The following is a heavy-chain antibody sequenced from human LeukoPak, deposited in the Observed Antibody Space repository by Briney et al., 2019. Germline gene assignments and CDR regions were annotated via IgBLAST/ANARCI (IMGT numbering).Heavy chain of an antibody. CDR2: INHSGST. V-gene: IGHV4-34*01. D-gene: IGHD6-13*01. CDR1: GGSFSGYY. J-gene: IGHJ5*02. CDR3: ATGIAAADNWFDP. Sequence: PSETLSLTCAVYGGSFSGYYWSWIRQPPGKGLEWIGEINHSGSTNYNPSLKRRVTISVDTSKNQFSLKLSSVTAADTAVYYCATGIAAADNWFDPWGQGTLVTVSS.